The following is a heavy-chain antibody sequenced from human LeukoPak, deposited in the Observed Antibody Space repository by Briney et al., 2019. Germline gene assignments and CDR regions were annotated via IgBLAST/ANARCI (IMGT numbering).Heavy chain of an antibody. V-gene: IGHV3-30*04. CDR1: GFTFSSYA. Sequence: PGGSLRLSCAASGFTFSSYAMHWVRQAPGKGLERVAVISYDGSNKYYADSVKGRFTISRDNSKNTLYLQMNSLRAEDTAVYYCARDRGYCSSTSCYYFDYWGQGTLVTVSS. D-gene: IGHD2-2*01. CDR2: ISYDGSNK. CDR3: ARDRGYCSSTSCYYFDY. J-gene: IGHJ4*02.